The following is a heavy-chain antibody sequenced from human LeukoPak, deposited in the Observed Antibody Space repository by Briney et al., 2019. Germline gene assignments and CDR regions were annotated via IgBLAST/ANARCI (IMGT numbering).Heavy chain of an antibody. J-gene: IGHJ6*03. CDR3: ARAFNYYGSGSYYQGYYYMDV. CDR1: GVSFSGYY. Sequence: SETLSLTCAVYGVSFSGYYWSWIRQPPGKGLEWIGEINHSGSTNYNPSLKSRVTISVDTSKNQFSLKLSSVTAADTAVYYCARAFNYYGSGSYYQGYYYMDVWGKGTTVTVSS. D-gene: IGHD3-10*01. V-gene: IGHV4-34*01. CDR2: INHSGST.